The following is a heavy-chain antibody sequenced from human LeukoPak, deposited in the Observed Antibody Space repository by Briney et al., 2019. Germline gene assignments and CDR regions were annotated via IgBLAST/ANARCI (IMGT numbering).Heavy chain of an antibody. CDR2: INPNSGGT. V-gene: IGHV1-2*02. CDR1: GYTLTELS. CDR3: ASMYYDSSGYSDY. D-gene: IGHD3-22*01. J-gene: IGHJ4*02. Sequence: ASVKVSCKVSGYTLTELSMHWVRQAPGQGLEWMGWINPNSGGTNYAQKFQGRVTMTRDTSISTAYMELSRLRSDDTAVYYCASMYYDSSGYSDYWGQGTLVTVSS.